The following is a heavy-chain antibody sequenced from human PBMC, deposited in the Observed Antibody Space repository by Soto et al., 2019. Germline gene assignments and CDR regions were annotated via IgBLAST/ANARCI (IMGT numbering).Heavy chain of an antibody. J-gene: IGHJ4*02. Sequence: QQQLQESGSGLVKPSQTVSLTCAGYGGSISSGGYSWSWLWQPPGKGLEWIGYIYHIGRTYYNPSLKSRVTISVDRSTNQFSLKVTSVTAADTAVYYCASGPPHSHWGQGTLVTVSS. CDR1: GGSISSGGYS. CDR3: ASGPPHSH. V-gene: IGHV4-30-2*01. D-gene: IGHD2-21*01. CDR2: IYHIGRT.